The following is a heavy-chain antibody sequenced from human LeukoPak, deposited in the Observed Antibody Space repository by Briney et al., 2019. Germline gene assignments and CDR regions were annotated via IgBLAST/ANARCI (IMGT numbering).Heavy chain of an antibody. CDR1: GGSISSSSYY. D-gene: IGHD3-10*01. J-gene: IGHJ4*02. CDR2: IYYSGST. V-gene: IGHV4-39*01. Sequence: SETLSLTCTVSGGSISSSSYYWGWIRQPPGTGLEWIGSIYYSGSTYYNPSLKSRGTISVATSTNQFSLKLSSVTAADTAVYHCARRRVPNTYYYGSGSYYTKPQSCDFDYWGQGTLVTVSS. CDR3: ARRRVPNTYYYGSGSYYTKPQSCDFDY.